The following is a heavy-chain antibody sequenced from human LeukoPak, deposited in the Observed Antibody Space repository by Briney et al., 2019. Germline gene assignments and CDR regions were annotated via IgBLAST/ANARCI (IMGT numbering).Heavy chain of an antibody. CDR2: IQQDGSEK. Sequence: GGSLRLSCVVSGFTFSNYWMTWVRQAPGKGLGWVANIQQDGSEKYYVDSVKGRFTIFRDNAKNSVYLQMNSLRAEDTALYYCAKDKNDILTGYGYFDYWGQGTLVTVSS. V-gene: IGHV3-7*03. J-gene: IGHJ4*02. CDR1: GFTFSNYW. CDR3: AKDKNDILTGYGYFDY. D-gene: IGHD3-9*01.